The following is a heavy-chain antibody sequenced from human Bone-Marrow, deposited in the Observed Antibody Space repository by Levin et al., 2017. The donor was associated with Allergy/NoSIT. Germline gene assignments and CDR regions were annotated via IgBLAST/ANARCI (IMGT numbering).Heavy chain of an antibody. V-gene: IGHV3-33*01. Sequence: GGSLRLSCAASGFTFSSYGMHWVRQAPGKGLEWVAVIWYDGSNKYYADSVKGRFTISRDNSKNTLYLQMNSLRAEDTAVYYCARDLRYCSSTSCYGSLVGYWGQGTLVTVSS. CDR3: ARDLRYCSSTSCYGSLVGY. CDR2: IWYDGSNK. CDR1: GFTFSSYG. J-gene: IGHJ4*02. D-gene: IGHD2-2*01.